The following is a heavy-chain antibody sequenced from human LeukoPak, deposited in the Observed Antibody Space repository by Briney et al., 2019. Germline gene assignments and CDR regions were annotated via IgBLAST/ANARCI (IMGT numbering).Heavy chain of an antibody. CDR3: ARDLYYDFWSGQDWFDP. CDR2: IIPIFGTA. V-gene: IGHV1-69*05. D-gene: IGHD3-3*01. J-gene: IGHJ5*02. Sequence: SVKVSCKASGGTFSSYAIGWVRQAPGQGLEWMGGIIPIFGTANYAQKFQGRVTITTDESTSTAYMELSSLRSEDTAVYYCARDLYYDFWSGQDWFDPWGQGTLVTVSS. CDR1: GGTFSSYA.